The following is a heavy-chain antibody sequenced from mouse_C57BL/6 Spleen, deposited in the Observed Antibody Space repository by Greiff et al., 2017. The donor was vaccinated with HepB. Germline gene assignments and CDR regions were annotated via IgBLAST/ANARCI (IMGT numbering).Heavy chain of an antibody. CDR2: INPSNGGT. CDR1: GYTFTSYW. V-gene: IGHV1-53*01. D-gene: IGHD2-2*01. Sequence: QVQLKQPGTELVKPGASVKLSCKASGYTFTSYWMHWVKQRPGQGLEWIGNINPSNGGTNYNEKFKSKATLTVDKSSSTAYMQLSSLTSEDSAVYYCARSRGYDEDAMDYWGQGTSVTVSS. J-gene: IGHJ4*01. CDR3: ARSRGYDEDAMDY.